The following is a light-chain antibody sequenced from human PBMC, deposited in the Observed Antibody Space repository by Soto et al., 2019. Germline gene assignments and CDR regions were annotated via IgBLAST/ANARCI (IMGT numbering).Light chain of an antibody. CDR2: KVS. CDR3: MQGTHWGLT. V-gene: IGKV2-30*01. Sequence: DVVMTQSPLSLPVTLGQPASISCRSSQSLVYSDGNTYLNWFQQRPGQSPRRLIDKVSNRDSVVPDRFSGSGSGTYFTLKSSRVEAEDVGVYYCMQGTHWGLTFGGGTKVEIK. J-gene: IGKJ4*01. CDR1: QSLVYSDGNTY.